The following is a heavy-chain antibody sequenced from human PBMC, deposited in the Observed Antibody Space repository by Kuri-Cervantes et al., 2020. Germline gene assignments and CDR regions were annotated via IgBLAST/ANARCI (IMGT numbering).Heavy chain of an antibody. D-gene: IGHD3-10*01. Sequence: SETLSLTCAVSGGSISSSNWWSWVRQPPGKGLEWIGEIYHSGSTYYNPSLKSRLTISVDTSKNQFSLKLSSVTAADTAVYYCARGGVWFRSDYYYYMDVWGKGTTVTVSS. V-gene: IGHV4-4*02. J-gene: IGHJ6*03. CDR2: IYHSGST. CDR3: ARGGVWFRSDYYYYMDV. CDR1: GGSISSSNW.